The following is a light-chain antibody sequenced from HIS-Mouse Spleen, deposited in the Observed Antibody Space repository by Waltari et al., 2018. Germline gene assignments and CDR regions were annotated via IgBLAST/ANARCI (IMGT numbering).Light chain of an antibody. J-gene: IGLJ3*02. V-gene: IGLV2-23*01. CDR2: ECS. Sequence: QSALTQPASVSGSPGQSITISCTGTSSDVGSYNLVSWYQQHPGKAPNLMIYECSKRPTGVSKRFAGSKAGNTASLTISGLQAEDEADYYCCSYAGISTWVFGGGTKLTVL. CDR1: SSDVGSYNL. CDR3: CSYAGISTWV.